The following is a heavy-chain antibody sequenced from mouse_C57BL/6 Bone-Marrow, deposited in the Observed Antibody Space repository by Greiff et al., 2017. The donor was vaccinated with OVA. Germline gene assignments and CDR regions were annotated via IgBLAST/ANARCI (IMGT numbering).Heavy chain of an antibody. CDR1: GFTIKDDY. J-gene: IGHJ4*01. CDR2: IDPENGDT. D-gene: IGHD1-1*01. V-gene: IGHV14-4*01. CDR3: TTAYYGSSPHYYAMDY. Sequence: EVQLQQSGAELVRPGASVKLSCTASGFTIKDDYMHWVKQRPEQGLEWIGWIDPENGDTEYASKFQGKATITADTSSNTAYLQLSSLTSEDTAVYYCTTAYYGSSPHYYAMDYWGQGTSVTVSS.